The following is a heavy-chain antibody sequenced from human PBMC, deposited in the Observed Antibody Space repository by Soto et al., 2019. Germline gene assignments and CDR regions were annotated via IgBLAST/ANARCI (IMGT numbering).Heavy chain of an antibody. J-gene: IGHJ4*02. CDR1: AGSISSYY. CDR3: ARGQGSYFPFDL. D-gene: IGHD1-26*01. V-gene: IGHV4-59*01. CDR2: IYYSGST. Sequence: PTETLSLTCTVSAGSISSYYWNWIRQPPGKGLEWIAYIYYSGSTNYNPSLTSRVTISVDTAKNQFSLKLTSVTAADTAVYYCARGQGSYFPFDLWGQGTLVTVS.